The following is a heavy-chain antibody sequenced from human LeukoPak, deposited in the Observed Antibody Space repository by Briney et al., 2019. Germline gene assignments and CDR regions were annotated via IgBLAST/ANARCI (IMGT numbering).Heavy chain of an antibody. J-gene: IGHJ4*02. D-gene: IGHD6-6*01. V-gene: IGHV3-30*02. CDR2: IRYDGSNK. Sequence: GGSLRLSCAASGFTFSSYGMHWVRQAPGKGLEWVTFIRYDGSNKYYTDSVKGRFTISRDNSKNTLYLQLNSLRTEDTSVYYCAKDQRAIAARPGGFDYWGQGSLVTVSS. CDR1: GFTFSSYG. CDR3: AKDQRAIAARPGGFDY.